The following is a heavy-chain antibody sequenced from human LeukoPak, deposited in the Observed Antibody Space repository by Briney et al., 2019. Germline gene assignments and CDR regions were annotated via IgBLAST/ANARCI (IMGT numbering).Heavy chain of an antibody. CDR2: LLYRGST. J-gene: IGHJ2*01. D-gene: IGHD1-14*01. CDR1: GASISDYY. Sequence: SETLSLTCNVSGASISDYYWSWVHQSPEKGLEWIVSLLYRGSTHYNPSLRSRVAISHDTSNNQFSLKLTSVTTADTAVYYCARTGRRGYFDFWGRGTLVTVSS. V-gene: IGHV4-59*01. CDR3: ARTGRRGYFDF.